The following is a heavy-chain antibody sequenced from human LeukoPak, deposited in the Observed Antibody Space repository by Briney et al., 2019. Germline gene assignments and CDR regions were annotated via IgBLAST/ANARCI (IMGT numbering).Heavy chain of an antibody. Sequence: GASVKVSCKASGYTFTSYYMHWVRQAPGQGLEWMGIINPSGGSTSYAQKFQGRVTMTRDTSTSTVYMELSSLRSEDTAVYYCARVRKLLWFGELAFSGMDVWGQGTTVTVSS. CDR1: GYTFTSYY. J-gene: IGHJ6*02. CDR2: INPSGGST. CDR3: ARVRKLLWFGELAFSGMDV. V-gene: IGHV1-46*01. D-gene: IGHD3-10*01.